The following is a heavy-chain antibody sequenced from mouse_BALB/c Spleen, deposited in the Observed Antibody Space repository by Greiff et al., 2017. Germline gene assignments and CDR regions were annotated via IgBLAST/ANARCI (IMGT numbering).Heavy chain of an antibody. D-gene: IGHD4-1*02. CDR3: AKSNRDEGYFDV. J-gene: IGHJ1*01. Sequence: ESGPGLVAPSQSLSITRTVSGFPLTSHGVSWVRQPPGKGLEWLGVIWGDGSTNYHSALISRLSISKDNSKSQVFLKLNSLQTDDTATYYCAKSNRDEGYFDVWGAGTTVTVSS. CDR1: GFPLTSHG. V-gene: IGHV2-3*01. CDR2: IWGDGST.